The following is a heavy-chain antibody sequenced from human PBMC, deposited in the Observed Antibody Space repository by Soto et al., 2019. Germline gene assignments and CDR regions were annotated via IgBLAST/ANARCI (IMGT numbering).Heavy chain of an antibody. Sequence: QVQLVQSGAEVKKPGASVKVSCKASGYTFTSFHISWVRQAPGQGLEWMGWISAYNGNTNYAQNLQGRATMTTDTPTSTAYRELRSLRSDDTAMYSCARDSPPIASWGQGTLVTVSS. D-gene: IGHD3-3*02. CDR2: ISAYNGNT. V-gene: IGHV1-18*01. CDR1: GYTFTSFH. J-gene: IGHJ5*02. CDR3: ARDSPPIAS.